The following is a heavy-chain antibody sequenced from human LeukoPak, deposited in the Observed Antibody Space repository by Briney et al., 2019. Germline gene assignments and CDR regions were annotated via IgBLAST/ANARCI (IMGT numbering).Heavy chain of an antibody. J-gene: IGHJ4*02. CDR3: ASGGGYYYAIDY. CDR2: INHSGST. D-gene: IGHD3-22*01. Sequence: SETLSLTCAVYGGSFSGYYWSWIRQPPGKGLEWIGEINHSGSTNYNPSLKSRVTISVDTSKNQFSLKLSSVTAADTAVYYCASGGGYYYAIDYWGQGTLVTVSS. V-gene: IGHV4-34*01. CDR1: GGSFSGYY.